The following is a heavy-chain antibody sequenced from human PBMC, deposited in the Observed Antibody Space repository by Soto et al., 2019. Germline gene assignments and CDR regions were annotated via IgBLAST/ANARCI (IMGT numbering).Heavy chain of an antibody. CDR2: ISYDGSNK. Sequence: GGSLRLSCAASGFTFSSYGMHWVRQAPGKGLEWVAVISYDGSNKYYADSVKGRFTISRDNSKNTLYLQMNSLRAEDTAVYYCAKEFREGYYYDSSGPLQAFAIWGQGTMVTVSS. D-gene: IGHD3-22*01. V-gene: IGHV3-30*18. CDR3: AKEFREGYYYDSSGPLQAFAI. J-gene: IGHJ3*02. CDR1: GFTFSSYG.